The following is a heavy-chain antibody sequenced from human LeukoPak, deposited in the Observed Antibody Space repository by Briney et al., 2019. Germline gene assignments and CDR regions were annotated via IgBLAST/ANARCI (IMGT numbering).Heavy chain of an antibody. CDR3: AEDYGGN. Sequence: GGSLRLSCAASGFTSRSYGMHWVRQAPGKGLEWVTFIQYDGSNKYYADSVKGRFTVSRDNSKNTLYLQMSSLRAEDTAVYYCAEDYGGNLGQGTLVTVSS. CDR1: GFTSRSYG. D-gene: IGHD4-23*01. CDR2: IQYDGSNK. J-gene: IGHJ4*02. V-gene: IGHV3-30*02.